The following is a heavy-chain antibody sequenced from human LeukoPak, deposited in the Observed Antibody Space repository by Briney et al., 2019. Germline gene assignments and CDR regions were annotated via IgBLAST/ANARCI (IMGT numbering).Heavy chain of an antibody. V-gene: IGHV1-18*04. J-gene: IGHJ5*02. CDR3: ARDGDIVVVPAAPHGFDP. CDR2: ISAYNGNT. CDR1: GYTFTSYG. Sequence: ASVKVSCKASGYTFTSYGISWVRQAPGQGLEWTGWISAYNGNTNYAQKLQGRVTMTTDTSTSTAYMELRSLRSDDTAVYYCARDGDIVVVPAAPHGFDPWGQGTLVTVSS. D-gene: IGHD2-2*01.